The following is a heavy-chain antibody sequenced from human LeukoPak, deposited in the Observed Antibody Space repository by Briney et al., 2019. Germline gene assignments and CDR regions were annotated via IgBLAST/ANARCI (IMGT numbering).Heavy chain of an antibody. Sequence: PGGSLRLSCAASGFTFSSYSMNWVRQAPGKGLEWVSSISSSSSYIYYADSLKGRLTISRDNAKNSLYLQMNSLRAEDTAVYYCARDGYYYSNSPFDYWGQGTLVTVSS. D-gene: IGHD4-11*01. V-gene: IGHV3-21*01. J-gene: IGHJ4*02. CDR1: GFTFSSYS. CDR2: ISSSSSYI. CDR3: ARDGYYYSNSPFDY.